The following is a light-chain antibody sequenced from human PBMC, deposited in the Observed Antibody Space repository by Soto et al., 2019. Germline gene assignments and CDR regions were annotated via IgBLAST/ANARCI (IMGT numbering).Light chain of an antibody. Sequence: QSALTQPASVSGSPGQSITISCTGTSSDVGGYKYVSWYQQHPGKAPKLLIHEVNSRPSGVSNRFSGSKSDNTASLTISGLQAEDEADYYCSSYTSSATLVFGVGTKVTV. V-gene: IGLV2-14*01. CDR2: EVN. CDR3: SSYTSSATLV. J-gene: IGLJ2*01. CDR1: SSDVGGYKY.